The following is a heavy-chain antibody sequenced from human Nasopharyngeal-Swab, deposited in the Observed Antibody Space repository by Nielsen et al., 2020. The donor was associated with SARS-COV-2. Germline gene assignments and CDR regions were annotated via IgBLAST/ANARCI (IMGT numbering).Heavy chain of an antibody. CDR3: AREGRFGELANAFDI. CDR1: GFTFSSYG. J-gene: IGHJ3*02. Sequence: GGSLRLSYAASGFTFSSYGMHWVRQAPGKGLEWVAVIWYDGSNKYYADSVKGRFTISRDNSKNTLYLQMNSLRAEDTAVYYCAREGRFGELANAFDIWGQGTMVTVSS. CDR2: IWYDGSNK. V-gene: IGHV3-33*08. D-gene: IGHD3-10*01.